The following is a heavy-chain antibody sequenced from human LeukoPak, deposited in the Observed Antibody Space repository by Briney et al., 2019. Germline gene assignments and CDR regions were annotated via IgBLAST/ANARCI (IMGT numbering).Heavy chain of an antibody. Sequence: GGSLRLSCAASGFTFSSYGMHWVRQAPGKGLEWVAVISYDGSNKYYADSVKGRFTISRDNSKNTLYLQMNSLRAEDTALYYCARDTGFSGTKYPDYWGQGTLVAVSS. D-gene: IGHD1-26*01. CDR3: ARDTGFSGTKYPDY. CDR1: GFTFSSYG. J-gene: IGHJ4*02. CDR2: ISYDGSNK. V-gene: IGHV3-30*03.